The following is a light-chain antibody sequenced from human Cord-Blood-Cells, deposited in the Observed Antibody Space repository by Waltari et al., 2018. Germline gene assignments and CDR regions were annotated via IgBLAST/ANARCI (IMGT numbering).Light chain of an antibody. J-gene: IGKJ2*01. CDR3: QQSYSTPQYT. CDR1: QSISSY. CDR2: AAS. Sequence: DIQMTQSPSSLSASVGDRVTITCRASQSISSYLHWYQHKPGKAPKLLIYAASSLQSGVPSRFSGSGSGTDFTLTISSLQPEDFATYYCQQSYSTPQYTFGQGTKLEIK. V-gene: IGKV1-39*01.